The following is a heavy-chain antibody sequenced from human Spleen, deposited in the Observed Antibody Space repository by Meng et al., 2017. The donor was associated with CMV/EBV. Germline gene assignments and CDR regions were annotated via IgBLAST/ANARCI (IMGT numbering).Heavy chain of an antibody. CDR1: GGSISSSPYY. J-gene: IGHJ5*02. CDR2: IYYSGSI. CDR3: ARGSGGWFDP. Sequence: CTVSGGSISSSPYYWGWIRQPPGKGLEWIGSIYYSGSIYYNPSLKSRLTKSVDTSKNQFSLRMRSVTAADTAVYYCARGSGGWFDPWGQGTLVTVSS. V-gene: IGHV4-39*07.